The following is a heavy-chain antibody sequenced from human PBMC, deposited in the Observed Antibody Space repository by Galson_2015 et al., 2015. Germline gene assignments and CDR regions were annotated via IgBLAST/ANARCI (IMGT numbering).Heavy chain of an antibody. CDR1: GFTFSSYA. CDR3: ARSHRTGLYDAFDI. Sequence: SLRLSCAASGFTFSSYAMHWVRQAPGKGLGWVAGISKDGSEKYYADSVKGRLTISRDNPKNTLNLQMNSLRPEDTAVYYCARSHRTGLYDAFDIWGQGAGVTVSS. J-gene: IGHJ3*02. CDR2: ISKDGSEK. V-gene: IGHV3-30-3*01. D-gene: IGHD3/OR15-3a*01.